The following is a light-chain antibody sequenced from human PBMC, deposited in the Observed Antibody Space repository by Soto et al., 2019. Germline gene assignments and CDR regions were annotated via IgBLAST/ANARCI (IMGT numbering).Light chain of an antibody. CDR3: QQYGSSPYT. V-gene: IGKV3-20*01. J-gene: IGKJ2*01. CDR1: QSVSSSY. CDR2: GAS. Sequence: EIVLTQSPGTLSLSPGESATLSCRASQSVSSSYLAWYQQKPGQAPRLLIYGASSWATGIPDRFSGSGSGTDFTLTISSLEPEDFAVYYCQQYGSSPYTFGQGTKLEIK.